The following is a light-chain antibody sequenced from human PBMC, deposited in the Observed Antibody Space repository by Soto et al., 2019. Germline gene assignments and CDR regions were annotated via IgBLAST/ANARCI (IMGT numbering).Light chain of an antibody. CDR1: QSIISY. CDR3: QQYNNWPT. CDR2: AAS. J-gene: IGKJ5*01. V-gene: IGKV1-39*01. Sequence: DIQMTQSPSSRSASVGDRVTITCRASQSIISYLNWYQQKPGKAPKVLIYAASSLQSGVPSRFSGSGSGTDFTLTISSLQSEDFAVYYCQQYNNWPTFGQGTRLEI.